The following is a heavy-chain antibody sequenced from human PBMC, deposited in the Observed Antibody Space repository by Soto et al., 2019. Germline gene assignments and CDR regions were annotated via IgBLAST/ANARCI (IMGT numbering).Heavy chain of an antibody. V-gene: IGHV1-18*01. J-gene: IGHJ4*02. D-gene: IGHD3-22*01. Sequence: QVQLVQSGAEVKKPGASVKVSCKASGYTFTSYGISWVRQAPGQGLEWMGWISAYNGNTNYAQKLQGRVTMTTDTSTSTAYMELRSLRSDDTAVYYCARGFKGYHYYDSSGYYRPFDYWGQGTLVTVSS. CDR3: ARGFKGYHYYDSSGYYRPFDY. CDR2: ISAYNGNT. CDR1: GYTFTSYG.